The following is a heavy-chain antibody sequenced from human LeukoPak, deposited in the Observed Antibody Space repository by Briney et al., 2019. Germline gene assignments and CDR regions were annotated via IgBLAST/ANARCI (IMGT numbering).Heavy chain of an antibody. D-gene: IGHD3-10*01. CDR2: IYYSGST. CDR3: ARARGHYGSGRGFDC. J-gene: IGHJ4*02. CDR1: GGSISSGDYY. V-gene: IGHV4-30-4*01. Sequence: SETLSLTCTVSGGSISSGDYYWSWIRQPPGKGLEWIGYIYYSGSTYYNPSLKSRVTISVDTSKNQFSLKLSSVTAADTAVYYCARARGHYGSGRGFDCWGQGTLVTVSS.